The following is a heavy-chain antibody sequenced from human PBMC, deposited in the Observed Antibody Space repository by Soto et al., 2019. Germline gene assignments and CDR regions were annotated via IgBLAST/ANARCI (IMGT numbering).Heavy chain of an antibody. J-gene: IGHJ6*02. Sequence: GGSLRLSCAASGFTFSSYGMHWVRQAPGKGLEWVAVIWYDGSNKYYADSVKGRFTISRDNSKNTLYLQMNSLRAEDTAVYYCARSLGAMAGNYYYYGMDVWGQGTTVTVS. D-gene: IGHD1-26*01. V-gene: IGHV3-33*01. CDR3: ARSLGAMAGNYYYYGMDV. CDR1: GFTFSSYG. CDR2: IWYDGSNK.